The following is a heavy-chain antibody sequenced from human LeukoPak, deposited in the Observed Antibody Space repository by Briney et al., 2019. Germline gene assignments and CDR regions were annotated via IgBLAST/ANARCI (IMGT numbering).Heavy chain of an antibody. CDR1: GFTFADHA. CDR2: INWNNDGI. J-gene: IGHJ1*01. D-gene: IGHD3-9*01. Sequence: PGGSLRLSCVASGFTFADHAMHWVRRAPGQGLEWVTGINWNNDGIVYAASVKGRFTVSRDNAKNTLYLQMNGLRPEDTAFYYCARDDYDTLGYNFPHWGQGTLVTVSS. CDR3: ARDDYDTLGYNFPH. V-gene: IGHV3-9*01.